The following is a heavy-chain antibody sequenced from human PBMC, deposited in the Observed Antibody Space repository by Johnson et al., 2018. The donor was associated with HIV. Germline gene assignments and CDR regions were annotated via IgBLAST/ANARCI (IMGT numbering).Heavy chain of an antibody. V-gene: IGHV3-30*14. CDR1: GFTLSSYA. CDR2: ISYDGSNK. CDR3: ASEVRGVLDI. D-gene: IGHD3-10*01. J-gene: IGHJ3*02. Sequence: QVQLVESGGGVVQPGRSLRLSCTASGFTLSSYAMHWVRQAPGKGLEWVAVISYDGSNKYYADSVKGRFTIYRDNSKNTLYLQMNSLRVEDTAVYYCASEVRGVLDIWGQGTMVTVSS.